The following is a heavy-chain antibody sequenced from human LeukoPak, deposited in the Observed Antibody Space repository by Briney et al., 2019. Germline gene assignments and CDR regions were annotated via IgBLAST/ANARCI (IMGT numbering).Heavy chain of an antibody. Sequence: ASVKVSCKVSGYTLTELPVHWVRQAPGKGLEWMGGFDPEDGETIYAQKSQGRVTMTEDTSTDTTYMELSSLRSEDTAVYYCATPGGVSNYFDYWGQGTLVTVSS. J-gene: IGHJ4*02. D-gene: IGHD5/OR15-5a*01. V-gene: IGHV1-24*01. CDR3: ATPGGVSNYFDY. CDR1: GYTLTELP. CDR2: FDPEDGET.